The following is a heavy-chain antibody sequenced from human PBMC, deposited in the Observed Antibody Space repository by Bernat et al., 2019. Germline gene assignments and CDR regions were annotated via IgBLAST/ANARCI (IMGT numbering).Heavy chain of an antibody. Sequence: EVQLVESGGGLVQPGGSLRLSCAASGFTFSSYSMNWVRQAPGKGLEWVSYISSSSSTIYYADSVKGRFTISRDNAKNSLYLQMNSLRAEDTAVYYCARDLSEAPSGYDFWSGYYKNQLWVPWGQGTLVTVSS. D-gene: IGHD3-3*01. CDR3: ARDLSEAPSGYDFWSGYYKNQLWVP. CDR2: ISSSSSTI. V-gene: IGHV3-48*01. J-gene: IGHJ5*02. CDR1: GFTFSSYS.